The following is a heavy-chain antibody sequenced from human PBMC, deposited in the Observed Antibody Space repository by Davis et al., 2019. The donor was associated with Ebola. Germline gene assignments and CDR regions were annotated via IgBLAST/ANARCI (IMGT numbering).Heavy chain of an antibody. J-gene: IGHJ4*02. V-gene: IGHV4-39*01. CDR1: GGSISNSDFNY. D-gene: IGHD6-13*01. CDR3: ARLISTYSSTWWDY. CDR2: ISYSGST. Sequence: GSLRLSFTVSGGSISNSDFNYWGWIRQPPGKGLEWIGRISYSGSTYYKPSLKSRVTISVDTSKNQFSLKLSSVAAADTALYYCARLISTYSSTWWDYWGQGTLVTVSS.